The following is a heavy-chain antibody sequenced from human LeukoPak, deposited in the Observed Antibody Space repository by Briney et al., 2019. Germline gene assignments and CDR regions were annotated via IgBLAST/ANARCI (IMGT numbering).Heavy chain of an antibody. CDR1: GFTFSSYA. D-gene: IGHD1-26*01. J-gene: IGHJ4*02. V-gene: IGHV3-7*01. Sequence: GGSLRLSCAASGFTFSSYAMPWVRQGPGKGLEWVANIKPDGSLIYYVDSVKGRFTISRDNAKNSLYLQMNSLRAEDTAVYYCAKWELYSGFYYIDCWGQGTLATVSS. CDR2: IKPDGSLI. CDR3: AKWELYSGFYYIDC.